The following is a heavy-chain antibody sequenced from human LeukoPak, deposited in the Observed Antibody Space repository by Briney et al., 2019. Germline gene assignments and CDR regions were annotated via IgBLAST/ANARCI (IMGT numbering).Heavy chain of an antibody. CDR1: GSSFISYW. V-gene: IGHV5-51*01. CDR2: FYPGDSDT. CDR3: ARLIYYGSGSSRRLVDY. D-gene: IGHD3-10*01. Sequence: GESLKFPGKRSGSSFISYWIGGVRQMPGKGLEWMGIFYPGDSDTRYSPSFQGQVTISADKSISTAYLQWSSLKASDTAMYYCARLIYYGSGSSRRLVDYWGQGTLVTVSS. J-gene: IGHJ4*02.